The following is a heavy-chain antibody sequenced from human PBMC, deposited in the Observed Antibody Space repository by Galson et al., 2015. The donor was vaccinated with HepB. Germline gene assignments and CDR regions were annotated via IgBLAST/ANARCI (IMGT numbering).Heavy chain of an antibody. V-gene: IGHV3-48*02. Sequence: LRLSCAVSGFSFSSYSMNWVRQAPGKGLEWISYISSTSGTIYYAESVKGRFTISRDNAKNSLYLQMDSLRDEDTAVYYCAKTGGAVAAYWGQGTLVTVSS. CDR2: ISSTSGTI. J-gene: IGHJ4*02. D-gene: IGHD6-19*01. CDR1: GFSFSSYS. CDR3: AKTGGAVAAY.